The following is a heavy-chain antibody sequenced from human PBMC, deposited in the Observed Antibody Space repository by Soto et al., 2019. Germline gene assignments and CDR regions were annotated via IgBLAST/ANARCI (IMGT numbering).Heavy chain of an antibody. J-gene: IGHJ6*03. Sequence: PGGSLRLSCAASGFTFSSYAMHWVRQAPGKGLEYVSAISSNGGSTYYANTVKGRFTISRDNSKNTLYLQMGSLRAEDMAVYYCARNMVRGVIDPDYYYYMDVWGKGTTVTVSS. CDR3: ARNMVRGVIDPDYYYYMDV. CDR1: GFTFSSYA. D-gene: IGHD3-10*01. CDR2: ISSNGGST. V-gene: IGHV3-64*01.